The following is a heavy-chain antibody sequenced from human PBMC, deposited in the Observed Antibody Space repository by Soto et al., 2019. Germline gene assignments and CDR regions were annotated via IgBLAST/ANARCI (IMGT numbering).Heavy chain of an antibody. CDR1: GYTFINYG. CDR2: ISAYNGNT. V-gene: IGHV1-18*01. CDR3: ARTERGYSYGYADY. Sequence: QVQLVQSGAEVKKPGASVKVSCKASGYTFINYGVTWVRQAPGQGLEWMGWISAYNGNTNYAQKLQGRVTMTTDTSTSTAYMELRRLRSVDTAMYYCARTERGYSYGYADYWGQGTLVTVSS. J-gene: IGHJ4*02. D-gene: IGHD5-18*01.